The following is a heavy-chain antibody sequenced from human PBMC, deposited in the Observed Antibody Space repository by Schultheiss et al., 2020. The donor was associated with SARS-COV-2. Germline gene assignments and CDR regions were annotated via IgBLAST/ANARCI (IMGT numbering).Heavy chain of an antibody. Sequence: GGSLRLSCAASGFIFSSYGMHWVRQAPGKGLEWVAVISYDGSNKYYADSVKGRFTISRDNSKNTLYLQMNSLRAEDTAVYYCARADSSGYHGAGYWGQGTLVTVSS. D-gene: IGHD3-22*01. V-gene: IGHV3-30*03. CDR3: ARADSSGYHGAGY. J-gene: IGHJ4*02. CDR2: ISYDGSNK. CDR1: GFIFSSYG.